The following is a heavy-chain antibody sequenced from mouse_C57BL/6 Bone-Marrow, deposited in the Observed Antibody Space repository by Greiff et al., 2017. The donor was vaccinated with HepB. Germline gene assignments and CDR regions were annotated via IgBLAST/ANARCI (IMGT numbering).Heavy chain of an antibody. J-gene: IGHJ4*01. V-gene: IGHV1-64*01. CDR3: ARDPIYDGYSGDY. CDR1: GYTFTSYW. Sequence: QVQLQQPGAELVKPGASVKLSCKASGYTFTSYWMHWVKQRPGQGLEWIGMIHPNSGSTNYNEKFKSKATLTVDKSSSTAYMQLSSLTSEDSAVYYCARDPIYDGYSGDYWGQGTSVTVSS. D-gene: IGHD2-3*01. CDR2: IHPNSGST.